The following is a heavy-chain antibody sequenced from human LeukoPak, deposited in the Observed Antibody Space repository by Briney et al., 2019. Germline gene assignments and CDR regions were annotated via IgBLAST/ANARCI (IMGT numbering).Heavy chain of an antibody. J-gene: IGHJ4*02. Sequence: ASVRVSCTASGYAFTNYAISWVGQAPGQGGEWMGGISVYNGNTNYAQKLQGRVTMTADTSTTTAYMELRSLRSDDTAVHYCARGYCSSATCRHFDYWGQGALVTVSS. CDR3: ARGYCSSATCRHFDY. D-gene: IGHD2-2*01. V-gene: IGHV1-18*01. CDR2: ISVYNGNT. CDR1: GYAFTNYA.